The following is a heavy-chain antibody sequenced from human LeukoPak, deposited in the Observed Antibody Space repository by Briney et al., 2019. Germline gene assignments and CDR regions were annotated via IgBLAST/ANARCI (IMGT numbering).Heavy chain of an antibody. CDR3: TTRIVVVPAAIERVLDY. CDR1: GLTFSNAW. CDR2: IKSKTDGGTT. V-gene: IGHV3-15*01. Sequence: GSLRLSCAASGLTFSNAWMSWVRQAPGKGLEWVGRIKSKTDGGTTDYAAPVKGRFTISRDDSKNTLYLQMNSLKTEDTAVYYCTTRIVVVPAAIERVLDYWGQGTLVTVSS. J-gene: IGHJ4*02. D-gene: IGHD2-2*01.